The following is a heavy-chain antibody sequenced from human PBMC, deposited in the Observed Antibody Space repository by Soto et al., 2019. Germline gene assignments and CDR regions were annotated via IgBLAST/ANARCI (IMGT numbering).Heavy chain of an antibody. CDR1: GYSFITHW. Sequence: GESLKISCKGSGYSFITHWIAWVRQMPGKGLEWMGIIYPGDSDTRYSPSFQGQVTFSADKSISTAYLQWSSLEASDTAMYFCARPTYCSSTSCSPFDYWGQGTLVTVSS. J-gene: IGHJ4*02. V-gene: IGHV5-51*01. D-gene: IGHD2-2*01. CDR3: ARPTYCSSTSCSPFDY. CDR2: IYPGDSDT.